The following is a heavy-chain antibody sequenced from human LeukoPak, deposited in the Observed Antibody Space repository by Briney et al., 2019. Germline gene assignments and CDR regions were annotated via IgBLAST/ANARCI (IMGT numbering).Heavy chain of an antibody. CDR1: RGTFISYA. D-gene: IGHD6-6*01. J-gene: IGHJ4*02. Sequence: SVKVSFKASRGTFISYAISWVRQAPGQGLEWMGGIIPIFGTANYAQKFQGRVTITADESTSKAYMELSSLRSEDTAVYYCAREYSSSAAFDYWGQGTLVTVSS. CDR2: IIPIFGTA. CDR3: AREYSSSAAFDY. V-gene: IGHV1-69*13.